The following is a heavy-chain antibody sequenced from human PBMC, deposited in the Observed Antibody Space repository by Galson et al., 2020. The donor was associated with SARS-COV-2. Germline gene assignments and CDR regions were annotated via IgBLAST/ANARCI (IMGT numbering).Heavy chain of an antibody. V-gene: IGHV3-21*01. J-gene: IGHJ4*02. CDR3: ATQHMLEDTPGY. D-gene: IGHD2-21*01. CDR2: ISRSSSYI. CDR1: GFTFSSYS. Sequence: GESLKISCAGSGFTFSSYSMNWVRQAPGKGLEWVSAISRSSSYIYYADSLKGRFTISRDNAKNSLFLQMNGLRDEDTAVYYCATQHMLEDTPGYWGQGTLVTVSS.